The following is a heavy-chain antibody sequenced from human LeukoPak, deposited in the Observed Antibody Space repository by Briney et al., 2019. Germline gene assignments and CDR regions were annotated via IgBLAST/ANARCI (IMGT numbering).Heavy chain of an antibody. J-gene: IGHJ4*02. CDR1: GYTFTSYG. CDR3: ARDLGGWSALHYFDY. CDR2: ISAYNGNT. Sequence: ASVKVSCKASGYTFTSYGISWVRQAPGQGLEWMGWISAYNGNTNYAQKLQGRVTMTTDTSTSTAYMELRSLRSDDTAVYYCARDLGGWSALHYFDYWGQGTLVTVSS. D-gene: IGHD6-19*01. V-gene: IGHV1-18*01.